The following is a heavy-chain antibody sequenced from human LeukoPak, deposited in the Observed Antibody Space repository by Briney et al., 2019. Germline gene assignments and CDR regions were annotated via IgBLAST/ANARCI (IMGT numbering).Heavy chain of an antibody. CDR1: GFTFSNYA. D-gene: IGHD5-18*01. J-gene: IGHJ4*02. CDR2: ISGSGGST. CDR3: AKMLAFNTAMVYFDY. V-gene: IGHV3-23*01. Sequence: GGSLRLSCAASGFTFSNYAMTWVRQAPGKGLEWVSAISGSGGSTYYADSVKGRFTISRDNSKNTLYLQMNSLRAEDTAVYYCAKMLAFNTAMVYFDYWGQGTLVTVSS.